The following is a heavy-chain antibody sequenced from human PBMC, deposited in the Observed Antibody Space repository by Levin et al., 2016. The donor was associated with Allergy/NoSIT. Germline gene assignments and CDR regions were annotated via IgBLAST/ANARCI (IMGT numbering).Heavy chain of an antibody. Sequence: SETLSLTCTVSGYSISSGYYWGWIRQPPGKGLEWIGSIYHSGSTYYNPSLKSRVTISVDTSKNQFSLKLSSVTAADTAVYYCARVREYSGYDLPIDWYFDLWGRGTLVTVSS. V-gene: IGHV4-38-2*02. CDR2: IYHSGST. J-gene: IGHJ2*01. D-gene: IGHD5-12*01. CDR1: GYSISSGYY. CDR3: ARVREYSGYDLPIDWYFDL.